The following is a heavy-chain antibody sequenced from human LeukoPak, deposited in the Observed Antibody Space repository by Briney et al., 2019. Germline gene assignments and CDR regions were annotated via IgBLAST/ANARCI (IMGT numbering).Heavy chain of an antibody. J-gene: IGHJ4*02. CDR1: GFTFSAYY. V-gene: IGHV3-11*04. Sequence: GGSLRLSCAASGFTFSAYYMSWIRQAPGKGLEWVSYISSSGSTIYYADSVKGRFTISRDNAKNSLSLQMNSLRAEDTAVYYCARGGHYYDSSGDIDYWGQGTLVTVSS. CDR3: ARGGHYYDSSGDIDY. D-gene: IGHD3-22*01. CDR2: ISSSGSTI.